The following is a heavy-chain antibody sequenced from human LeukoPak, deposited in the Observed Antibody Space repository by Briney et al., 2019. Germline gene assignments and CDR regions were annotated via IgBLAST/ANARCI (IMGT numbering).Heavy chain of an antibody. CDR2: ISSSSSNI. CDR3: ARGPTGQWVVKEYFHD. V-gene: IGHV3-48*01. D-gene: IGHD6-19*01. J-gene: IGHJ1*01. CDR1: GFAFSSYS. Sequence: GGSLRLSCAASGFAFSSYSMNWVRQAPGKGLEWVSYISSSSSNIYYADSVKGRFTISRDNAKNSLYLQMNSLRAEDTAVYYCARGPTGQWVVKEYFHDWGQGTLVTVSS.